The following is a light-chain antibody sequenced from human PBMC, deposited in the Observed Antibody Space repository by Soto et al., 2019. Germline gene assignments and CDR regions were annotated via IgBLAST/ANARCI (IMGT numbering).Light chain of an antibody. Sequence: QSALTQPASVSGSPGQSITISCSGSSSDVGGYVYVSWYQQHPGKAPKLMIYEVSNRPSGISNRFSGSKSGNTASLTISGLQPEDEADYYCSPYTTSNYVFGTGTKVTVL. CDR3: SPYTTSNYV. CDR1: SSDVGGYVY. J-gene: IGLJ1*01. CDR2: EVS. V-gene: IGLV2-14*01.